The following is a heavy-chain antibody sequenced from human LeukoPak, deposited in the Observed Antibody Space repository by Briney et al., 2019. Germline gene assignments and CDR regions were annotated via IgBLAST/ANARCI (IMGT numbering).Heavy chain of an antibody. V-gene: IGHV3-23*01. Sequence: GGSLRLSCAASGFSFANYAMTWVRQAPGKGLEWVSAISGSGGSTYYADSVKGRFTISRDNSKNTLYLQMNSLRAEDTAVYYCAKFAWGLFQHWGQGTLVTVSS. CDR2: ISGSGGST. CDR3: AKFAWGLFQH. CDR1: GFSFANYA. J-gene: IGHJ1*01. D-gene: IGHD7-27*01.